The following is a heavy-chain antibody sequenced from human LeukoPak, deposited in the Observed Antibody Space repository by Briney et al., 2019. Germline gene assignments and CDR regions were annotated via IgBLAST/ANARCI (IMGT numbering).Heavy chain of an antibody. Sequence: PSQTLSLTCTVSGGSISSGDYYWSWIRQPPGKGLEWIGYIYYSGSTYYNPFLKSRVTISVDTSKNQFSLKLSSVTAADTAVYYCARGAYYYENDAFDIWGQGTMVTVSS. CDR2: IYYSGST. J-gene: IGHJ3*02. D-gene: IGHD3-22*01. CDR3: ARGAYYYENDAFDI. CDR1: GGSISSGDYY. V-gene: IGHV4-30-4*01.